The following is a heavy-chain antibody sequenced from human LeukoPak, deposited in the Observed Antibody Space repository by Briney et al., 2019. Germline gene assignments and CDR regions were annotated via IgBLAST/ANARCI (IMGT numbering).Heavy chain of an antibody. CDR1: GFTFSTYG. J-gene: IGHJ5*02. CDR3: AKDGPLLWFGPTDA. CDR2: VSSTDSGT. Sequence: PGGSLRLSCVASGFTFSTYGMSWVRQAPGKGLEWVAAVSSTDSGTYYPDSLKGRFIISRDNSQNTVFLQMNSLRPEDTAFYFCAKDGPLLWFGPTDAWGQGILVTVSS. V-gene: IGHV3-23*01. D-gene: IGHD3-10*01.